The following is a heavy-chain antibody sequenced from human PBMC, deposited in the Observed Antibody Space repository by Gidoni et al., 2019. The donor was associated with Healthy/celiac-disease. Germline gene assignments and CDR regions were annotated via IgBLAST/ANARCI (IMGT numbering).Heavy chain of an antibody. CDR1: GYTFTGYY. V-gene: IGHV1-2*02. CDR2: INPNSGGT. J-gene: IGHJ4*02. Sequence: QVQLVQSGAEVKKPGASVKVSCKASGYTFTGYYMHWVRQAPGQGLEWMGWINPNSGGTNYAQKFQGRVTMTRDTSISTAYMELSRLRSDDTAVYYCARDLGGLIAAELAADFDYWGQGTLVTVSS. CDR3: ARDLGGLIAAELAADFDY. D-gene: IGHD6-13*01.